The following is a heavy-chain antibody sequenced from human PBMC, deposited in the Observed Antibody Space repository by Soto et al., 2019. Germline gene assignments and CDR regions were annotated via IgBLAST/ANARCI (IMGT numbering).Heavy chain of an antibody. D-gene: IGHD3-22*01. CDR2: ISAYNGNT. CDR1: GYTFTSYG. CDR3: ARFGDYYDSSGYYGGFAFDI. Sequence: GASVKVSCKASGYTFTSYGRSWVRQAPGQGLEWMGWISAYNGNTNYAQKLQGRVTMTTDTSTSTAYMELRSLRSDDTAVYYCARFGDYYDSSGYYGGFAFDIWGQGTMVTVSS. J-gene: IGHJ3*02. V-gene: IGHV1-18*01.